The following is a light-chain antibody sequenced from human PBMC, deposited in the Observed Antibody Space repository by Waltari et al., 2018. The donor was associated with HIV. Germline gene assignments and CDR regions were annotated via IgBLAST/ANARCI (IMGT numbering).Light chain of an antibody. CDR3: HEYNRWPLT. J-gene: IGKJ3*01. CDR2: DTS. Sequence: EAVMTQSPATLSVSPGERATLSCKASQSVAFNLAWYQQKPGQAPRFLIYDTSTRATGVPARFSGSGSGTEFTLTISNLQSEDFAIYYCHEYNRWPLTFGPGTKVEIK. CDR1: QSVAFN. V-gene: IGKV3-15*01.